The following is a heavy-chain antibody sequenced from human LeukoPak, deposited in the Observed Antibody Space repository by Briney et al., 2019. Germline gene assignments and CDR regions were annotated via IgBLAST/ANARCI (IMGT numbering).Heavy chain of an antibody. CDR3: ARDQKGIAALDWFDP. J-gene: IGHJ5*02. CDR1: GGTFSSYA. D-gene: IGHD6-13*01. Sequence: GASVKVSCKASGGTFSSYAISWVRQAPGQGLEWMGRIIPIFGTANYAQKFQGRVTITTDESTSTAYMELSSLRSEDTAVYYCARDQKGIAALDWFDPWGQGTLVTVSS. V-gene: IGHV1-69*05. CDR2: IIPIFGTA.